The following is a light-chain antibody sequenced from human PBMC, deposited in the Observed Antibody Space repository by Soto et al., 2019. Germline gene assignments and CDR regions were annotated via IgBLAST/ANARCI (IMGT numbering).Light chain of an antibody. J-gene: IGKJ1*01. V-gene: IGKV3-20*01. CDR3: QQYGSSPWT. Sequence: EILMTQSPATLSVSPGGRATLSCRASQSVSSNLAWYQQKPGQAPRLLIYGASSRATGIPDRFSGSGSGTDFTLTISRLEHEDFAVYYCQQYGSSPWTFGQGTKVDI. CDR2: GAS. CDR1: QSVSSN.